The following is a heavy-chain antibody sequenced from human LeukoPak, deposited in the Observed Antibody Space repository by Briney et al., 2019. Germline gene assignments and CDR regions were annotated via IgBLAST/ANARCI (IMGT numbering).Heavy chain of an antibody. D-gene: IGHD3-9*01. V-gene: IGHV1-2*07. CDR3: ARSPHPLRYFDWYNWFDP. J-gene: IGHJ5*02. CDR2: INPNSGGT. Sequence: ASVKVSCKASGYTFTGYYMHWVRQAPGQGLEWMGWINPNSGGTNYAHKFQGRVTMTRDTSISTAYMELSRLRSDDTAVYYCARSPHPLRYFDWYNWFDPWGQGTLVTVSS. CDR1: GYTFTGYY.